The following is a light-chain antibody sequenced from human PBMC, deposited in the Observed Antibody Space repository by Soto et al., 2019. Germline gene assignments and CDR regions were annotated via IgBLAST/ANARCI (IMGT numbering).Light chain of an antibody. CDR1: SSDVGGYNY. J-gene: IGLJ3*02. CDR2: DVS. Sequence: QSALTQPRSVSGSPGQSVTISCTGTSSDVGGYNYVSWYQQHPGKAPKLMIYDVSKRPSGVPDRFSGSKSGNTASLTISGLQAEDEADYYCCPYAGSWWVFGGGTKLTVL. V-gene: IGLV2-11*01. CDR3: CPYAGSWWV.